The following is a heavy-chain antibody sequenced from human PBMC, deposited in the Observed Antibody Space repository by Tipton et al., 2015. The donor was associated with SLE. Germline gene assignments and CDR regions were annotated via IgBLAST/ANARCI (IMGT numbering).Heavy chain of an antibody. CDR1: GYTFTGYY. CDR3: AKGGGYCSGPSCYPPKDSSTEV. Sequence: QLVQSGAEVKKPGASVKVSCKASGYTFTGYYMHWVRQAPGQGLEWMGRINPYSGGTNYAQKFQGRVTMTTDTSTSTAYMELRSLRPEDPPVYYCAKGGGYCSGPSCYPPKDSSTEVWGTGAPLTVSS. CDR2: INPYSGGT. D-gene: IGHD2-2*01. V-gene: IGHV1-2*06. J-gene: IGHJ6*03.